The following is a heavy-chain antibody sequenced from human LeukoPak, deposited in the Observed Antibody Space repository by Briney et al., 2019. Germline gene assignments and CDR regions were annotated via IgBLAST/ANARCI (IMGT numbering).Heavy chain of an antibody. D-gene: IGHD6-6*01. J-gene: IGHJ6*03. V-gene: IGHV4-4*07. CDR1: GGSINSYY. CDR3: ARETSSIAAQKAYYYYYMDV. Sequence: SETLSLTCTVSGGSINSYYWSWIRQPAGKGLEWIGRIYTSGSTNYNPSLKSRVTMSVDTSKNQFSLKLSSVTAADTAVYYCARETSSIAAQKAYYYYYMDVWGKGTTVTVSS. CDR2: IYTSGST.